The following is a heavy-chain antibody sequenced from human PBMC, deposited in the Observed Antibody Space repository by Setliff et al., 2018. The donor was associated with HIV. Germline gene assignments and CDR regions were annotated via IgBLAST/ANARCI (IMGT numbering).Heavy chain of an antibody. V-gene: IGHV4-4*02. D-gene: IGHD3-22*01. CDR1: GGSISSNW. J-gene: IGHJ4*02. Sequence: SETLSLTCAVSGGSISSNWWSWVRQSPGKGLEWIGEIYHTGSTYYSPSLNSRFTISVDTSKNQFSLKLRSVTAADTAVYYCAREERRNSPRITMIVVPREAQRPFDYWGQGTLVTVSS. CDR3: AREERRNSPRITMIVVPREAQRPFDY. CDR2: IYHTGST.